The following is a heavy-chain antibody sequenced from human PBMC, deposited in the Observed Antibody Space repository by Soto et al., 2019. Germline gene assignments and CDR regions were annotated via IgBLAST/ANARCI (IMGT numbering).Heavy chain of an antibody. Sequence: QVQLQQWGAGLLKPSETRSLTCAVYGGSFSGYYWSWIRQPPGKGLEWIGEINHSGSTNYNPSLKSSVTISVDTSKNQFSLKLSSVTAADTAVYYCSRVRGTMVRGVIDYWGQGTLVTVSS. D-gene: IGHD3-10*01. CDR3: SRVRGTMVRGVIDY. CDR1: GGSFSGYY. CDR2: INHSGST. V-gene: IGHV4-34*01. J-gene: IGHJ4*02.